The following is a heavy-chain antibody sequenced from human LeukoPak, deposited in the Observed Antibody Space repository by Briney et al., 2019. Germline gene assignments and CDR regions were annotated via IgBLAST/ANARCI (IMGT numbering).Heavy chain of an antibody. CDR2: IISILGIA. CDR1: GGTFSSYA. CDR3: AREPYDFWSGYYPPNFDY. V-gene: IGHV1-69*04. Sequence: SVKVSCKASGGTFSSYAISWVRQAPGQGLEWMGRIISILGIANYAQKLQGRVTMTTDTSTSTAYMELRSLRSDDTAVYYCAREPYDFWSGYYPPNFDYWGQGTLVTVSS. D-gene: IGHD3-3*01. J-gene: IGHJ4*02.